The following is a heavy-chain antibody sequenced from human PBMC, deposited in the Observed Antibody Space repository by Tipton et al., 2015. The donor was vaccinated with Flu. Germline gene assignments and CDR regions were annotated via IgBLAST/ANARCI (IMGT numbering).Heavy chain of an antibody. D-gene: IGHD3-10*01. CDR2: IHRTGSA. J-gene: IGHJ5*02. Sequence: TLSLTCSVSADSIASDYYWGWIRQPPGKGLEWIGNIHRTGSAYYNPSLTSRVTISVDTSKNQFSLRLTSVTAADTAVYYCARTYGPLNWFDPWGQGTLVTVSS. CDR3: ARTYGPLNWFDP. V-gene: IGHV4-38-2*01. CDR1: ADSIASDYY.